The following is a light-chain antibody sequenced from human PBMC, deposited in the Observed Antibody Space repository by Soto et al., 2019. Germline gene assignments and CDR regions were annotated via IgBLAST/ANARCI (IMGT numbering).Light chain of an antibody. CDR1: QSVSRDY. V-gene: IGKV3-20*01. Sequence: EIVLAQSPGTLSLSPGQRATLSCRASQSVSRDYVAWYQHKPGQAPRLLIYAASSRPSGIPDRFGGSVSGTDFTLTISRLEPEDFALYYCQQYGSSPLTFGGGTRVEFK. J-gene: IGKJ4*01. CDR2: AAS. CDR3: QQYGSSPLT.